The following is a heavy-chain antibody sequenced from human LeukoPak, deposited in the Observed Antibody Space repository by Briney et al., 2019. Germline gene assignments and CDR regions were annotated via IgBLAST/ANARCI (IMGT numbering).Heavy chain of an antibody. CDR3: AKGCRHYDSSGYYLGDYYGMDV. CDR2: ISYDGSNK. CDR1: GFTFSSYG. V-gene: IGHV3-30*18. D-gene: IGHD3-22*01. Sequence: PGGSLRLSCAASGFTFSSYGMHWVRQAPGKGLEWVAVISYDGSNKYYADSVKGRFTISRDNSKNTLYLQMNSLRAEDTAVYYCAKGCRHYDSSGYYLGDYYGMDVWGQGTTVTVSS. J-gene: IGHJ6*02.